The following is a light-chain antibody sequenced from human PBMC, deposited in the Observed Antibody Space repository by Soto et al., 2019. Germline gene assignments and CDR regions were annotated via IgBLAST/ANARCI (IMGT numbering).Light chain of an antibody. J-gene: IGKJ5*01. CDR2: AAS. Sequence: DIQMTQSPSSLSASVGDRVTITCRASQSISSYLNWYQQKPGKAPKLLIYAASSLQSGVPSRFSGSGSGTDFTLTISSLQPDDFATYYCQHSYSTPPITFGQGTRLEIK. CDR3: QHSYSTPPIT. V-gene: IGKV1-39*01. CDR1: QSISSY.